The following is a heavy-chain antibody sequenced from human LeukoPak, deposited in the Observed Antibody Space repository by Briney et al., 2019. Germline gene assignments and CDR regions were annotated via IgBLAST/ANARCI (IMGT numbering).Heavy chain of an antibody. CDR1: GYTLTGYY. D-gene: IGHD6-13*01. CDR3: ARDGIAGGNWFDP. V-gene: IGHV1-2*02. Sequence: ASVNVSCKASGYTLTGYYMHWVRQAPGQGLEGMGWINHNSGGTNYAQKFQGRVTMTKDTSISTAYMELSRLRSDGTAVYYCARDGIAGGNWFDPWGEGALVTVSS. J-gene: IGHJ5*02. CDR2: INHNSGGT.